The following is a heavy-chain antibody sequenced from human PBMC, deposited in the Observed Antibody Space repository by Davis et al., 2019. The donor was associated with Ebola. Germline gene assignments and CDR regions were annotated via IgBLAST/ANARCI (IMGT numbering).Heavy chain of an antibody. CDR2: INPNSGGT. V-gene: IGHV1-2*02. CDR1: GYTFTGYY. Sequence: ASVKVSCKASGYTFTGYYMHWVRQAPGQGLEWMGWINPNSGGTNYAQKFQGRVTMTRDTSISTAYMELSRLRSDDTAVYYCARVEGSSSSRRGYFQHWGQGTLVTVSS. CDR3: ARVEGSSSSRRGYFQH. J-gene: IGHJ1*01. D-gene: IGHD6-6*01.